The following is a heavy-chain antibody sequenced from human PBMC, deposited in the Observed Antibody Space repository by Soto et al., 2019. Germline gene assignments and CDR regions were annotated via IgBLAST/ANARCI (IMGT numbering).Heavy chain of an antibody. V-gene: IGHV1-8*01. D-gene: IGHD4-4*01. CDR3: ARALNTGMGPRFYYFGMDV. Sequence: QLVQSGAELKKPGASVKVSCKASGYSFTSYDINWVRQAPGQGLEWVGWVNPNGGDTGFAQKFQGRVTLTRNTSRSTAYMELSSLRSEDTAVYYCARALNTGMGPRFYYFGMDVWGQGTTVTVSS. CDR2: VNPNGGDT. J-gene: IGHJ6*02. CDR1: GYSFTSYD.